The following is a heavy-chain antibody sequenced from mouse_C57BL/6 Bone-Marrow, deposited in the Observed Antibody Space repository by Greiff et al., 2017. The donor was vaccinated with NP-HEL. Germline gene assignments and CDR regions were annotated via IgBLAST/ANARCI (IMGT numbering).Heavy chain of an antibody. J-gene: IGHJ3*01. CDR3: AREGRLGRDFSY. D-gene: IGHD4-1*01. Sequence: EVHLVESEGGLVQPGSSMKLSCTASGFTFSDYYMAWVRQVPEKGLEWVANINYDGSSTYYLDSLKSRFIISRDNAKNILYLQMSSLKSEDTATYYCAREGRLGRDFSYWGQGTLVTVSA. V-gene: IGHV5-16*01. CDR1: GFTFSDYY. CDR2: INYDGSST.